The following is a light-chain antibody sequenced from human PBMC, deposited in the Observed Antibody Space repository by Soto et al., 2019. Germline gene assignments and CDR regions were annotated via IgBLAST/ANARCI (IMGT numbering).Light chain of an antibody. J-gene: IGKJ5*01. V-gene: IGKV3-20*01. Sequence: DIVLTQSPGTLSLSPGERATLSCRASQSVSSSYLAWYQHNPGQAPRLLIYGASSRATGIPDRFRGSGSGTVFTVTISRLEPEDFAVYYCQQYGSSPLISFGQGTRLEMK. CDR1: QSVSSSY. CDR3: QQYGSSPLIS. CDR2: GAS.